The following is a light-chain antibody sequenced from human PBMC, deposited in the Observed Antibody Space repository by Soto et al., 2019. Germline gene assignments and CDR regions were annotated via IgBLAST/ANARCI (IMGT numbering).Light chain of an antibody. CDR3: QQRSDWPST. Sequence: EIVLTQSPATLSLSPGERAILSCRASQSVGTYFAWYQQKPGQAPRLLIYDSSNRATGIPSRFSGSGSGTDFNLTISSLEPEDFAVYYCQQRSDWPSTFGGGTKVEIK. V-gene: IGKV3-11*01. CDR2: DSS. CDR1: QSVGTY. J-gene: IGKJ4*01.